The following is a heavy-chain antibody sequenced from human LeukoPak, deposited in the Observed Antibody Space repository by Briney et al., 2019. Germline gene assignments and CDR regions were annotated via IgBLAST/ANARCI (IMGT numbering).Heavy chain of an antibody. Sequence: GGSLRLSCTASGFTFGDYAMSWFRQAPGKGLEWVGFIRSKGYGGTTEDAASGKGRFTMSREDSKSIAYLQINSLKTADTAVYYCARDRSDYSNGVFDYWGHGTLVTVSS. CDR3: ARDRSDYSNGVFDY. CDR1: GFTFGDYA. V-gene: IGHV3-49*03. D-gene: IGHD4-11*01. J-gene: IGHJ4*01. CDR2: IRSKGYGGTT.